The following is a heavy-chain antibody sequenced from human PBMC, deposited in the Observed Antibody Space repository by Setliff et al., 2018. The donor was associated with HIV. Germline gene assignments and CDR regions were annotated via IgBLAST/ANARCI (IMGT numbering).Heavy chain of an antibody. CDR3: ATLPAAIVSSTYYFDY. J-gene: IGHJ4*02. CDR2: IWYDGSNK. Sequence: GSLRLSCAASGFTFSSYSMHWVRQAPGKGLEWVAVIWYDGSNKYYADSVKGRFTISRDNSKNTVYLQLNSLRPADTAVYYCATLPAAIVSSTYYFDYWGQGTLVTVSS. D-gene: IGHD6-13*01. V-gene: IGHV3-30*02. CDR1: GFTFSSYS.